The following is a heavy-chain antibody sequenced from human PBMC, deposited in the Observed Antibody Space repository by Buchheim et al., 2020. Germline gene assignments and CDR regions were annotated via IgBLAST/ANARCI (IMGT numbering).Heavy chain of an antibody. V-gene: IGHV3-23*01. J-gene: IGHJ6*02. CDR1: GFTFSSYA. D-gene: IGHD3-3*01. Sequence: EVQLLESGGGLVQPGGSLRLSCAASGFTFSSYAMSWVRQAPGKGLEWVSAISGSGGSTYYADSVKGRFTISRDNSKNTLYLQMNSLRAEDTAVYYCAKDRARITIFGVVIIPPANGMDVWGQGTT. CDR3: AKDRARITIFGVVIIPPANGMDV. CDR2: ISGSGGST.